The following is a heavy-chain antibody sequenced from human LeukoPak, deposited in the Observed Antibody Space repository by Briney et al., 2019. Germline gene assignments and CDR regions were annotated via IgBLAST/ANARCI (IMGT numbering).Heavy chain of an antibody. CDR1: GFTFGSYA. Sequence: PGGSLRLSCAASGFTFGSYAMSWVRQAPGKGLEWVSAISGSGGSTYYADSVKGRFTISRDNSKNTLYLQMNSLRAEDTAVYYCAKGGSSWYRWDYWGQGTLVTVSS. J-gene: IGHJ4*02. D-gene: IGHD6-13*01. V-gene: IGHV3-23*01. CDR2: ISGSGGST. CDR3: AKGGSSWYRWDY.